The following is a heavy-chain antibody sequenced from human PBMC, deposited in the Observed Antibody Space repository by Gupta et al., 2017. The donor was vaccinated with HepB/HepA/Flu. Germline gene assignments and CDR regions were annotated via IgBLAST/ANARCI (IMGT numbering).Heavy chain of an antibody. CDR2: INPNSGGT. V-gene: IGHV1-2*02. J-gene: IGHJ2*01. CDR1: GYTFTGYY. Sequence: QVQLVQSGAEVKKPGASVKVSCKASGYTFTGYYMHWVRQAPGQGLEWMGWINPNSGGTNYAQKFQGRVTMTRDTSISTAYMELSRLRSDDTAVYYCARGAPFYCSSTSCYAYWYFDLWGRGTLVTVSS. D-gene: IGHD2-2*01. CDR3: ARGAPFYCSSTSCYAYWYFDL.